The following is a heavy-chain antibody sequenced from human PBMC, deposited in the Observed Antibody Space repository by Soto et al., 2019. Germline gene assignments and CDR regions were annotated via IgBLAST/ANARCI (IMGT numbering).Heavy chain of an antibody. CDR3: ARQKGYYGMDV. J-gene: IGHJ6*02. CDR1: GGSISSYY. Sequence: QVQLQESGPGLVKPSETLSLTCTVSGGSISSYYWSWIRQPPGKGLEWIWYIYYRGSTNYNPSLKSRVTISVATSKNQFSLTLSSVTAADTAVYYCARQKGYYGMDVWGQGTTVTVSS. V-gene: IGHV4-59*08. CDR2: IYYRGST.